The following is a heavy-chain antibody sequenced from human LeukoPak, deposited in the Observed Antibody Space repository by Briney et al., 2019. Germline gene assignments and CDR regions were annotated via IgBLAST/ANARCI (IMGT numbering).Heavy chain of an antibody. CDR1: GYTFTSYY. D-gene: IGHD1-26*01. J-gene: IGHJ6*03. Sequence: GASVKVSCKASGYTFTSYYMHWVRQAPGQGLEWMGIINPSGGSTSYAQKFQGRVTMTRDTSTSTVYMELSSLRSEDTAVYYCARDAQRIAGAPYYYYMDVWGKGTTVTVSS. CDR2: INPSGGST. V-gene: IGHV1-46*01. CDR3: ARDAQRIAGAPYYYYMDV.